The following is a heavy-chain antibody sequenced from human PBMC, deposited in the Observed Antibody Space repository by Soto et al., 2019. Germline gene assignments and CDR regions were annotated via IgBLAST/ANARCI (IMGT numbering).Heavy chain of an antibody. CDR1: GFIFSSDS. CDR3: AREGHLKDAFDI. CDR2: IDESSATI. J-gene: IGHJ3*02. V-gene: IGHV3-48*02. Sequence: EVQLAESGGGLVQPGGSLRLSCEASGFIFSSDSMNWVRQSPGKGLEWISYIDESSATIYYADSVKGRFTVSRDNAKDSLYLQMNSLRDEDTGVYYCAREGHLKDAFDIWGQGTMVTVSS.